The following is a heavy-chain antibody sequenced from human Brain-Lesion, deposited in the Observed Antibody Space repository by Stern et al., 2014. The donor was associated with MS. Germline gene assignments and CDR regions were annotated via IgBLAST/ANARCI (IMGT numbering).Heavy chain of an antibody. CDR3: SRGPDYGDAFFDY. J-gene: IGHJ4*02. CDR1: GGSFSSGDNY. V-gene: IGHV4-30-4*01. Sequence: QLQLQESGPGLVKPSQSLSLTCTVSGGSFSSGDNYWSWIRQPPGKGPEWSGYSHYSGGTNFNPARKSQATISADTSKNQVALKLNSMTAADTAVYYCSRGPDYGDAFFDYWGQGTLVTVSS. D-gene: IGHD4-17*01. CDR2: SHYSGGT.